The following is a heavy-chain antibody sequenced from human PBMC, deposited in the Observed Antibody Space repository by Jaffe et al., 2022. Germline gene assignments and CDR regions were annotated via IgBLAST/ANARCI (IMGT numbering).Heavy chain of an antibody. J-gene: IGHJ5*02. V-gene: IGHV4-34*01. CDR1: GGSFSGYY. CDR3: ARVLITSRYSYGYGQNWFDP. Sequence: QVQLQQWGAGLLKPSETLSLTCAVYGGSFSGYYWSWIRQPPGKGLEWIGEINHSGSTNYNPSLKSRVTISVDTSKNQFSLKLSSVTAADTAVYYCARVLITSRYSYGYGQNWFDPWGQGTLVTVSS. CDR2: INHSGST. D-gene: IGHD5-18*01.